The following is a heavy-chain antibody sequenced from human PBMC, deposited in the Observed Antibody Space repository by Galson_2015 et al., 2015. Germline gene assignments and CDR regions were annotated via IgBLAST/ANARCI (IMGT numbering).Heavy chain of an antibody. CDR3: ARDPLWDRTVGFDY. CDR2: VSVSGDAT. CDR1: GFTFTSYA. D-gene: IGHD3-16*01. J-gene: IGHJ4*02. Sequence: SLRLSCAASGFTFTSYAMSWVRQAPGKGLEWVSGVSVSGDATYYADSVKGRFTISRDNSKNTLYLQMSSLRAEDTAVYYCARDPLWDRTVGFDYWGQGTLVTVSS. V-gene: IGHV3-23*01.